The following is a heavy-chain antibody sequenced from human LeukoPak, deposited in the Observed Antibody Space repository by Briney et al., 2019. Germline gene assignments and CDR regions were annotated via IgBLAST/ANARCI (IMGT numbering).Heavy chain of an antibody. D-gene: IGHD3-10*01. CDR2: ISYDGSNK. V-gene: IGHV3-30*03. CDR3: AISVLWFGELSD. Sequence: GRSLRLSCAASGFTFSSYGMHWVRQAPGKGLEWVAVISYDGSNKYYADSVKGRFTISRDNSKNTLYLQMNSLRAEDTAVYYCAISVLWFGELSDWGQGTLVTVSS. J-gene: IGHJ4*02. CDR1: GFTFSSYG.